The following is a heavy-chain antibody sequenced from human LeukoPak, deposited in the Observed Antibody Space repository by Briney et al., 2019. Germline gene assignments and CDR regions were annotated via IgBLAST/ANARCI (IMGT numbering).Heavy chain of an antibody. V-gene: IGHV4-34*01. Sequence: SETLSLTCAVYGGSFSGYYWSWIRQPPGKGLEWIGEINHSGSTNYNPSPKSRVTISVDTSKNQFSLKLSSVTAADTAVYYCARGLPDGYNSYYFDYWGQGTLVTVSS. D-gene: IGHD5-24*01. CDR1: GGSFSGYY. J-gene: IGHJ4*02. CDR3: ARGLPDGYNSYYFDY. CDR2: INHSGST.